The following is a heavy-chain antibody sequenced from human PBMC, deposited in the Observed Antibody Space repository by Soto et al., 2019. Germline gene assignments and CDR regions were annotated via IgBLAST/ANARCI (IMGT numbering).Heavy chain of an antibody. Sequence: PSETLSLTCTVSGGSISSYYWSWIRQPPGKGLEWIGYIYYSGSTNYNPSLKSRVTISVDTSKNQFSLKLSSVTAADTAVYYCARVVRSSGNWFDPWGQGTLVTV. CDR1: GGSISSYY. D-gene: IGHD6-13*01. CDR2: IYYSGST. V-gene: IGHV4-59*01. J-gene: IGHJ5*02. CDR3: ARVVRSSGNWFDP.